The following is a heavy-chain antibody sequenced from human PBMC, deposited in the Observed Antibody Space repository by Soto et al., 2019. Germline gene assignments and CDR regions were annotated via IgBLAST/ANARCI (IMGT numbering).Heavy chain of an antibody. CDR1: GFTFSDYY. Sequence: GGSLRLSCAASGFTFSDYYMSWIRQAPGKGLEWVSYISSSGSTIYYADSVKGRFTISRDNAKNSLYLQMNSLRAEDTAVYYCARVVVVVAATSLARYYYYMDVWGKGTTVTVSS. D-gene: IGHD2-15*01. CDR3: ARVVVVVAATSLARYYYYMDV. V-gene: IGHV3-11*01. CDR2: ISSSGSTI. J-gene: IGHJ6*03.